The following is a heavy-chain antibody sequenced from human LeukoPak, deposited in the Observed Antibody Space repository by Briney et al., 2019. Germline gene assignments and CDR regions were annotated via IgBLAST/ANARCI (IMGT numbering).Heavy chain of an antibody. CDR3: EVAYYYGSGDAFDI. V-gene: IGHV3-21*01. J-gene: IGHJ3*02. Sequence: GGSLRLSCAASGFTFRSYSMNWVRQAPGKGLEWVSSINSDSNYIYYADSVQGRFTISRDNAKNSLYLQMNSLRAEDTAVYYCEVAYYYGSGDAFDIWGQRTKVTVSS. CDR1: GFTFRSYS. D-gene: IGHD3-10*01. CDR2: INSDSNYI.